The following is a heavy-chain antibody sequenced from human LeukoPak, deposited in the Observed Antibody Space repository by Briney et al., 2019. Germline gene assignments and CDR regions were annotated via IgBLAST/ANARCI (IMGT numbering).Heavy chain of an antibody. D-gene: IGHD3-10*01. CDR2: ISSNGGST. V-gene: IGHV3-64*01. CDR3: ARVGRLLWFGESDY. Sequence: GGSLRLSCAPSGFTFSSYAMHWVRQAPGKGLEYVSAISSNGGSTYYANSVKGRFTISRDNSKNTLYLQMGSLRAEDMAVYYCARVGRLLWFGESDYWGQGTLVTVSS. CDR1: GFTFSSYA. J-gene: IGHJ4*02.